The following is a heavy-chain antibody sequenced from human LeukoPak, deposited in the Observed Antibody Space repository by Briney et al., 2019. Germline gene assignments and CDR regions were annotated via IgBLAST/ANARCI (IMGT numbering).Heavy chain of an antibody. D-gene: IGHD3-22*01. V-gene: IGHV3-30-3*02. J-gene: IGHJ5*02. CDR3: AKFRDRGSSGT. CDR2: VSSDGSDQ. CDR1: GFSFRGYT. Sequence: GGSLRLSCAASGFSFRGYTMPWVRQAPGQGLEWVAIVSSDGSDQRYVDSVKGRFTISRDNSKNTLYLQMNSLRAEDTAVYYCAKFRDRGSSGTWGQGTLVTVSS.